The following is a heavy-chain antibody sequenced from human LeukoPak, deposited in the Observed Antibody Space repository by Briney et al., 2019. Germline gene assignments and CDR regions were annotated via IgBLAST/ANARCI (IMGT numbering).Heavy chain of an antibody. CDR2: ISSSNHYI. V-gene: IGHV3-21*01. J-gene: IGHJ4*02. Sequence: PGGSLRLSCAASGFTFSTYTMNWVRQAPGKGLEGVSSISSSNHYIYYVDSVKGRFTISRDNAKNSLYLQMNSLRAEDTAVYYCARGRPLDTAMVLDYWGQGTLVTVSS. CDR3: ARGRPLDTAMVLDY. CDR1: GFTFSTYT. D-gene: IGHD5-18*01.